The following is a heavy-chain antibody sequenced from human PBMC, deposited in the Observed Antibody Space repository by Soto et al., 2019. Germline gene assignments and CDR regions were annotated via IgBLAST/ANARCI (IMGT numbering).Heavy chain of an antibody. CDR1: GFTFSSYG. CDR2: IWYDGSNK. Sequence: SLRLSCAASGFTFSSYGMHCVRQAPGKGLEWVAVIWYDGSNKYYADSVKGRFTISRDNSKNTLYLQMNSLRAEDTAVYYCARDYCGGDCYSDYWGQGTLVTVSS. D-gene: IGHD2-21*02. J-gene: IGHJ4*02. V-gene: IGHV3-33*01. CDR3: ARDYCGGDCYSDY.